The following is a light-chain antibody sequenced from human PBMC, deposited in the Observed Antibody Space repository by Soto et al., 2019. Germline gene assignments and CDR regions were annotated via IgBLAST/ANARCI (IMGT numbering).Light chain of an antibody. Sequence: TQSPSTLSLSPGERATLSCRASQSVSGRYLAWYQQKPGQAPRPLIYGASSRASGIPDRFSGSGSGTDFTLTISRLEPEDFAVYYCQQYGSTPWTFGQGTKVEIK. CDR1: QSVSGRY. CDR3: QQYGSTPWT. V-gene: IGKV3-20*01. J-gene: IGKJ1*01. CDR2: GAS.